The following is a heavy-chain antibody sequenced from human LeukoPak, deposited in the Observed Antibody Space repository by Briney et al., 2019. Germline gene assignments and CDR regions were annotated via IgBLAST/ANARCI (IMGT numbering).Heavy chain of an antibody. CDR2: IKQDGSEK. CDR3: ARGRGTFLEPFDY. J-gene: IGHJ4*02. CDR1: GFTFSSYW. D-gene: IGHD3-10*01. V-gene: IGHV3-7*03. Sequence: PGGSLRLSCAASGFTFSSYWMSWVRQAPGKGLEWVAQIKQDGSEKYYVDSVKGRFTISRDNSKNTLYLQMNSLRVEDTAVYYCARGRGTFLEPFDYWGQGTLVPSPQ.